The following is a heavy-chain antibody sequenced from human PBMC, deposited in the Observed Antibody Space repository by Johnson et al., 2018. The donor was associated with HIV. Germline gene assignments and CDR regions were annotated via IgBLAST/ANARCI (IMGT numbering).Heavy chain of an antibody. Sequence: QVQLVESGGGVVQPGGSLRLSCAASGFMFSNYGMYWVRQAPGKGLEWVSFIRFDGSDKYYVDSVKGRFTISRDNAENSLYLQMNSLRAEDTAVYYCARANYYHNWGQGTMVTVSS. J-gene: IGHJ3*02. V-gene: IGHV3-30*02. D-gene: IGHD3-10*01. CDR3: ARANYYHN. CDR2: IRFDGSDK. CDR1: GFMFSNYG.